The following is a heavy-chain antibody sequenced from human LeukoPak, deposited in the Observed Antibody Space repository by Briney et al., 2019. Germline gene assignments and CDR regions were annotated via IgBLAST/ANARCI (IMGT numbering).Heavy chain of an antibody. V-gene: IGHV1-69*06. CDR2: IIPIFGTA. J-gene: IGHJ4*02. CDR1: GGTFSSYA. CDR3: AILWFGDPVNKRTDY. Sequence: AASVKVSCKASGGTFSSYAISWVRQAPGQGLEWMGGIIPIFGTANYAQKFQGRVTITADKSTSTAYMELSSLRSEDTAVYYCAILWFGDPVNKRTDYWGQGTLVTVSS. D-gene: IGHD3-10*01.